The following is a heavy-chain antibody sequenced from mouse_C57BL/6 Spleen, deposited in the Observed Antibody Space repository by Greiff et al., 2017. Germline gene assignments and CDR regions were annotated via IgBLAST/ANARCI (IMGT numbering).Heavy chain of an antibody. CDR2: INPNNGGT. D-gene: IGHD1-1*02. Sequence: VQLKESGPELVKPGASVKMSCKASGYTFTDYNMHWVKQSHGKSLEWIGYINPNNGGTSYNQKFKGKATLTVNKSSSTAYLELRSLTSEDSAVYYCARSGFTTVEARYFDFWGTGTTVTVSS. J-gene: IGHJ1*03. V-gene: IGHV1-22*01. CDR1: GYTFTDYN. CDR3: ARSGFTTVEARYFDF.